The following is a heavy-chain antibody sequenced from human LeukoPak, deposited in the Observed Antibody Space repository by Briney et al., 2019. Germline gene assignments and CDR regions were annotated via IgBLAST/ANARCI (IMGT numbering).Heavy chain of an antibody. J-gene: IGHJ6*03. CDR1: GLTFHDYA. V-gene: IGHV3-23*01. CDR2: IVGDSSKT. CDR3: AKQPYNYYYLDV. D-gene: IGHD2-21*01. Sequence: GGSLRLSCAISGLTFHDYAMTWVRQAPGQGLEWVSTIVGDSSKTYYADSVKGRFTISRDNSNYILFLHMNNLRAEDTAIYYCAKQPYNYYYLDVWGKGTTVRLL.